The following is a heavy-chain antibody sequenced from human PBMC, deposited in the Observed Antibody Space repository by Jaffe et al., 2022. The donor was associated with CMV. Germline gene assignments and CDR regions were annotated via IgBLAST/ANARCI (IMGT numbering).Heavy chain of an antibody. CDR3: AKWDCSSTSCYPAGLTDY. Sequence: EVQLLESGGGLVQPGGSLRLSCAASGFTFSSYAMSWVRQAPGKGLEWVSAISGSGGSTYYADSVKGRFTISRDNSKNTLYLQMNSLRAEDTAVYYCAKWDCSSTSCYPAGLTDYWGQGTLVTVSS. CDR2: ISGSGGST. D-gene: IGHD2-2*01. J-gene: IGHJ4*02. V-gene: IGHV3-23*01. CDR1: GFTFSSYA.